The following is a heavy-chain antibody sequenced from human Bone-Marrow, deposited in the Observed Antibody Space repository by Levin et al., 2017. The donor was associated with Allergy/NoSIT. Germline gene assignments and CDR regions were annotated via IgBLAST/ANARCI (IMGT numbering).Heavy chain of an antibody. D-gene: IGHD1-14*01. J-gene: IGHJ4*02. CDR1: GFTFASYA. Sequence: QSGGSLRLSCAASGFTFASYAMSWVRQAPGKGLEWVSAISGGGFTTYYTDSVKGRFTISRDNSKNTMYLQMDSLRVEDTAVYYCSKTYGPHATHPGDYWGQGTLVTVSS. CDR3: SKTYGPHATHPGDY. CDR2: ISGGGFTT. V-gene: IGHV3-23*01.